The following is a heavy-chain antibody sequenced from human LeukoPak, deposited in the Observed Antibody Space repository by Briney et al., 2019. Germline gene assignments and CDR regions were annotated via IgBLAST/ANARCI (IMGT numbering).Heavy chain of an antibody. V-gene: IGHV4-30-4*07. Sequence: SQTLSLTCAVSGGSISSGGYSWSWIRQPPGKGLEWIGYIYYSGSTYYNPSLKSRVTISVDTSKNQFSLKLSSVTAADTAVYYCARFEGYGQSGGNAFDIWGQGTMVTVSS. CDR2: IYYSGST. CDR3: ARFEGYGQSGGNAFDI. CDR1: GGSISSGGYS. D-gene: IGHD3-16*01. J-gene: IGHJ3*02.